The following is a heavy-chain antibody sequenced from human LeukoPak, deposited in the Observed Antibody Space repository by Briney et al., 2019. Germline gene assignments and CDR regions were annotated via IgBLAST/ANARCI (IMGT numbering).Heavy chain of an antibody. CDR2: IKQDGSEK. D-gene: IGHD5-18*01. CDR1: GFTFSSSW. V-gene: IGHV3-7*05. CDR3: AREAGIPPSTQQWPTSVDY. Sequence: GGSLRLSCVASGFTFSSSWMSWVRQAPGKGLEWVANIKQDGSEKYCVDSVKGRFTISRDNAKNPLYLQMNSLRAEDTAVYYCAREAGIPPSTQQWPTSVDYWGQGTLVTVSS. J-gene: IGHJ4*02.